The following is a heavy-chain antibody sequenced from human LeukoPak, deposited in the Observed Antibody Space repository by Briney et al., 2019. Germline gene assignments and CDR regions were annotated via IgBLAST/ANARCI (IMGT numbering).Heavy chain of an antibody. J-gene: IGHJ4*02. CDR2: ISKDGSDK. CDR3: ARDYWWNYDY. CDR1: GFTFSDYA. V-gene: IGHV3-30-3*01. D-gene: IGHD1-7*01. Sequence: XSQRLSCAASGFTFSDYAMHWVRQAPGKGLEWVAVISKDGSDKYYPGSVRGRFTISRDNSKNTIYLQMDSLRAEDTAIYYCARDYWWNYDYWGQGTLVTVSS.